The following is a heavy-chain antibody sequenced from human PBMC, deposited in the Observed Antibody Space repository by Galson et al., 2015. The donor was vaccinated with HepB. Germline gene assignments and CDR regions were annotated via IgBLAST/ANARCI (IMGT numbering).Heavy chain of an antibody. V-gene: IGHV4-39*01. CDR2: ICYSGST. CDR3: ARTADASSWYFFDY. J-gene: IGHJ4*02. D-gene: IGHD6-13*01. Sequence: TLSLTCTVSGASISNSDYYWGWIRQPPGKGLEWIGTICYSGSTYYNPSLESRVTISVDTSKNQFSLKLRSLTAADTAVYYCARTADASSWYFFDYWGQGALVTVSS. CDR1: GASISNSDYY.